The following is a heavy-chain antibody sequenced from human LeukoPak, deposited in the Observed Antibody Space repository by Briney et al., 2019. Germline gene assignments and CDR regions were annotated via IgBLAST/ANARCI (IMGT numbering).Heavy chain of an antibody. J-gene: IGHJ4*02. CDR3: SKERGAKDY. CDR1: GGSISSGGYY. D-gene: IGHD3-10*01. Sequence: SETLSLTCTVSGGSISSGGYYWSWIRQPPGKGLEWIGYIYHSGSTYYNPSLKSRITISVDRSKNHFSLKLSSVTAGDTAVYYCSKERGAKDYWGQGTLVTDSS. CDR2: IYHSGST. V-gene: IGHV4-30-2*01.